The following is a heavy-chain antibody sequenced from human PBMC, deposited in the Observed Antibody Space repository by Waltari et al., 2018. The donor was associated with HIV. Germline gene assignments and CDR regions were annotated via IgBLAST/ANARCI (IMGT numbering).Heavy chain of an antibody. CDR2: IYYSGGT. CDR1: GGSISSYY. V-gene: IGHV4-59*01. CDR3: ARGIAAATDY. J-gene: IGHJ4*02. Sequence: QVQLQESGPGLVKPSETLSLTCTVSGGSISSYYWRWIRPPPGKGLEWIGYIYYSGGTNYNPSLKRRVTISVDTSKNQFSLKLSSVTAADTAVYYCARGIAAATDYWGQGTLVTVSS. D-gene: IGHD6-13*01.